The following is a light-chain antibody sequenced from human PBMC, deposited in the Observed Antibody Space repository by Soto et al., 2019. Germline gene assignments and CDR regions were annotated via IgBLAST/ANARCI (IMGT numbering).Light chain of an antibody. CDR2: AAS. CDR1: QRVITL. Sequence: IQMYQSPSTLSAYVGDRVTITCRASQRVITLFSWYHXEPCKSXXLLIYAASSLQSGVPSRFSGSGSGTDFTLTISSLQPEDFATYYCQQSYSTPLTFGGGTKV. CDR3: QQSYSTPLT. V-gene: IGKV1-39*01. J-gene: IGKJ4*01.